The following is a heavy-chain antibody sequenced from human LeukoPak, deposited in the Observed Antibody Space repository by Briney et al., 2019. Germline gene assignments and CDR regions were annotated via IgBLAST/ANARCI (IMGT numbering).Heavy chain of an antibody. Sequence: PSETLSLTCTVSGGSISSYYWSWIRQPAGQGLEWIGRIYTCGSTNYNPSLKSRVTMSVDTSKNQFSLKLSSVTAADTAVYYWASEHYYGSGSYYSYWGQGTLVTVSS. CDR2: IYTCGST. CDR1: GGSISSYY. V-gene: IGHV4-4*07. CDR3: ASEHYYGSGSYYSY. J-gene: IGHJ4*02. D-gene: IGHD3-10*01.